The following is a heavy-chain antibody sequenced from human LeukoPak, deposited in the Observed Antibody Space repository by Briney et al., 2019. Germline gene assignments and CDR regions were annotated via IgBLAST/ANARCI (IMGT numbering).Heavy chain of an antibody. Sequence: PRGALRLSCAASGFTFTNIWMSWVRQAPGKGLEWVGRIKSKTVGGTTEYGAPVKGRFTISRDDSKNTLYLQMNSLKIEDTAVYYCTAPLRSGSGTQPFDYWGQGTLVTVSS. CDR2: IKSKTVGGTT. CDR1: GFTFTNIW. D-gene: IGHD6-25*01. CDR3: TAPLRSGSGTQPFDY. J-gene: IGHJ4*02. V-gene: IGHV3-15*01.